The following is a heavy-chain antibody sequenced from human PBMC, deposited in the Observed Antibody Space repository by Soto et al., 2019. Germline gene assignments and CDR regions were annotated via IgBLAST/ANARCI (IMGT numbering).Heavy chain of an antibody. V-gene: IGHV1-3*01. J-gene: IGHJ4*02. CDR2: INAGNGNT. CDR1: GYTFTSYA. Sequence: ASVKVSCKASGYTFTSYAMHWVRQAPGQRLEWMGWINAGNGNTKYSQKFQGRVTITRETSASTAYMELSSLRSEDTAVYYCARSYDILTGYYNTAPNYFDYWGQGTLVTVSS. CDR3: ARSYDILTGYYNTAPNYFDY. D-gene: IGHD3-9*01.